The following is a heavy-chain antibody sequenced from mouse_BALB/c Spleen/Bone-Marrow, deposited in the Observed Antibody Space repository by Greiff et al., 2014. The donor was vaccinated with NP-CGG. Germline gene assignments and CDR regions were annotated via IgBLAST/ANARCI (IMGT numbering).Heavy chain of an antibody. CDR2: IDPANGNT. CDR1: GFNIKDTY. J-gene: IGHJ3*01. CDR3: APYYYGSSQFAY. V-gene: IGHV14-3*02. Sequence: VQLQQPGAELVKPGASVKLSCTASGFNIKDTYMHWVKQRPEQGLERIGRIDPANGNTKYDPKFQGKATITADTSSNTAYLQLGSLTSEDTAVYYCAPYYYGSSQFAYWGQGTLVTVSA. D-gene: IGHD1-1*01.